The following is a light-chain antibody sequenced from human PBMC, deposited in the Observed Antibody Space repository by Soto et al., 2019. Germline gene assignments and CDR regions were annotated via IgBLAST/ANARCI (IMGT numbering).Light chain of an antibody. CDR1: QGISNS. CDR3: QKYNSAPWT. J-gene: IGKJ1*01. Sequence: DIQMTQSPSSLSASVGDRVTITCRASQGISNSLAWYQQKPGNVPKLLIYAASTLQSGIPSRFSGSGSGTDFTLTISSLQPEDVATYYCQKYNSAPWTFGQGTKVEIK. CDR2: AAS. V-gene: IGKV1-27*01.